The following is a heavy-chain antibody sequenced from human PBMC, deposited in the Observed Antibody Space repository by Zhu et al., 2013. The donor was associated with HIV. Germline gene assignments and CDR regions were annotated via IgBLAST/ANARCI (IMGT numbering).Heavy chain of an antibody. CDR3: ARGPGVVEIQLWFRGDHSWFDP. CDR2: MNPNSGNT. D-gene: IGHD5-18*01. CDR1: GYTFTSYD. Sequence: QVQLVQSGAEVKKPGASVKVSCKASGYTFTSYDINWVRQATGQGLEWMGWMNPNSGNTGYAQKFQGRVTMTRNTSISTAYMELSSLRSEDTAVYYCARGPGVVEIQLWFRGDHSWFDPWGQGTLVTVSS. V-gene: IGHV1-8*01. J-gene: IGHJ5*02.